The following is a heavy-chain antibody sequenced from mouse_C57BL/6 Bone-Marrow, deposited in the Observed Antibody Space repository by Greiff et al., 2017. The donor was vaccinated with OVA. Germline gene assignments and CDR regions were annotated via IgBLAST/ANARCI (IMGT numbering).Heavy chain of an antibody. Sequence: EVHLVESGGGLVQPGGSLKLSCAASGFTFSDYYMYWVRQTPEKRLEWVAYISNGGGSTYYPDTVKGRFTISRDNAKNTLYLQMSRLKSEDTAMYYCARHEGLRWFAYWGQGTLVTVSA. CDR2: ISNGGGST. CDR3: ARHEGLRWFAY. V-gene: IGHV5-12*01. D-gene: IGHD2-4*01. CDR1: GFTFSDYY. J-gene: IGHJ3*01.